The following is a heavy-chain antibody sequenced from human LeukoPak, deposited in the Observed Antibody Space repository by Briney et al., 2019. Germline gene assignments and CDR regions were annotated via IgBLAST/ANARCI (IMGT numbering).Heavy chain of an antibody. V-gene: IGHV3-30-3*01. D-gene: IGHD2-21*01. Sequence: GGSLRLSCAASGFTFSSYAMHWVRQAPGKGLEWVAVISYDGSNKYYADSVKGRFTISRDNSKNTLYLQMNSLRAEDTAAYYCAREIGVLTDYWGQGTLVTVSS. J-gene: IGHJ4*02. CDR2: ISYDGSNK. CDR1: GFTFSSYA. CDR3: AREIGVLTDY.